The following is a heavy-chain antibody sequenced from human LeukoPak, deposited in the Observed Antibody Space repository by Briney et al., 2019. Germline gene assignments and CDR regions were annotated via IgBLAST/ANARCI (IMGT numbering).Heavy chain of an antibody. V-gene: IGHV1-8*01. D-gene: IGHD6-19*01. CDR1: GYTFTSYD. Sequence: ASVKVSCKASGYTFTSYDINWVRQATGQGLEWMGWMNPNSGNTGYAQKFQGRVTMTRNTSISTAYMELSSLRSEDTAVYYCARVGYSSGWYSPSYWYFDLWGRGTPVTVSS. CDR3: ARVGYSSGWYSPSYWYFDL. J-gene: IGHJ2*01. CDR2: MNPNSGNT.